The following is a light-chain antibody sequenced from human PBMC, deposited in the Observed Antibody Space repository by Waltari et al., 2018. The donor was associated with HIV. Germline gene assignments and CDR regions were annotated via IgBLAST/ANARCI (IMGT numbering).Light chain of an antibody. CDR2: EVS. J-gene: IGLJ3*02. Sequence: QSALTQPASVSGSPGQWITISCTGSSSDVGGYKYVSWYQQHPGKAPKLILYEVSNRPLGVSNRFSGSKSGNTASLTISGLQAEDEADYYCSSFTSRTTWVFGGGTKLTVL. CDR3: SSFTSRTTWV. CDR1: SSDVGGYKY. V-gene: IGLV2-14*01.